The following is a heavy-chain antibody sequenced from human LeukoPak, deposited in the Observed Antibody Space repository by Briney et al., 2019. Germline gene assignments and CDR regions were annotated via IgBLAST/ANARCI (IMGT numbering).Heavy chain of an antibody. CDR3: AADRDGDDYSHY. CDR2: IYSGGNT. Sequence: GGSLRLSCSASGITVSSNYMSWVRQAPGKGPEWVSIIYSGGNTYYAESVKGRFTISRDNSKNTLYLQMNSLRVEDTAVYYCAADRDGDDYSHYWGQGTLVTVSS. CDR1: GITVSSNY. J-gene: IGHJ4*02. V-gene: IGHV3-53*01. D-gene: IGHD4-11*01.